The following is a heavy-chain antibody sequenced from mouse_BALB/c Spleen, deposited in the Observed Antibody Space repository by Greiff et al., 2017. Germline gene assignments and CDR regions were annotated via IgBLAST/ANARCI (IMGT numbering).Heavy chain of an antibody. J-gene: IGHJ2*01. D-gene: IGHD1-1*01. Sequence: EVKLMESGPSLVKPSQTLSLTCSVTGDSITSGYWNWIRKFPGNKLEYMGYISYSGSTYYNPSLKSRISITRDTSKNQYYLQLNSVTTEDTATYYCARRSITTVVATDYFDYWGQGTTLTVSS. V-gene: IGHV3-8*02. CDR1: GDSITSGY. CDR2: ISYSGST. CDR3: ARRSITTVVATDYFDY.